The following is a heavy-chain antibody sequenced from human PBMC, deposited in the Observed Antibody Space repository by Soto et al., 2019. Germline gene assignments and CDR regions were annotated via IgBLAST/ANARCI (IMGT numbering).Heavy chain of an antibody. J-gene: IGHJ6*02. CDR2: IDPSDSYT. Sequence: PGEALKISCKGSGYSFTSYWISWVRQMPGKGLEWMGRIDPSDSYTNYSPSFQGHVTISADKSISTAYLQWSSLKASDTAMYYCARLIGIVGAKGGMDVWGQGTTVTVSS. CDR1: GYSFTSYW. V-gene: IGHV5-10-1*01. D-gene: IGHD1-26*01. CDR3: ARLIGIVGAKGGMDV.